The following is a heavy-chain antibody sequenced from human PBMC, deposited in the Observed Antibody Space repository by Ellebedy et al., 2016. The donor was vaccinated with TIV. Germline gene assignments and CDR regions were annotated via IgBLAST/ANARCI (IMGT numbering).Heavy chain of an antibody. J-gene: IGHJ4*02. V-gene: IGHV3-64D*06. CDR3: VKDRVEMATIPLFDY. CDR2: ISSNGGST. CDR1: GFTFSSYA. Sequence: GGSLRLSCSASGFTFSSYAMHWVRQAPGEGLEYVSAISSNGGSTYYADSVKSRFTISRDNSKNTLYLQMSSLRAEDTAVYYCVKDRVEMATIPLFDYWGQGTLVTVSS. D-gene: IGHD5-24*01.